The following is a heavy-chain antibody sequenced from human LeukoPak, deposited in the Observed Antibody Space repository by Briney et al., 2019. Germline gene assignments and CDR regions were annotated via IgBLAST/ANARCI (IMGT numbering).Heavy chain of an antibody. CDR2: ISHDGSNT. Sequence: GGSLRLSCAASGFTFSRSAVHWVRQAPGKGLEWVAVISHDGSNTDYTDSVKGRFTISRDNSKNTLYLQMNSLRAEDTAVYYCAKEMKPWMHFDYWGQGALVTVSS. CDR3: AKEMKPWMHFDY. CDR1: GFTFSRSA. D-gene: IGHD5-12*01. J-gene: IGHJ4*02. V-gene: IGHV3-30*18.